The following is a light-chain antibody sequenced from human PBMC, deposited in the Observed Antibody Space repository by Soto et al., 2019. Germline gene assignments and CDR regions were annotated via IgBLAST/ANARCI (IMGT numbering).Light chain of an antibody. Sequence: DIQMTQSPSSLSAYVGDRVTITCQASQNIGDYLNWYQQKPGEAPKLLIHETSILKIGVLSRFSGSRSGTEVTFISNSLQPQDTGTFYCQQYGDLPRTFGRGTKLEI. CDR3: QQYGDLPRT. CDR2: ETS. J-gene: IGKJ2*01. CDR1: QNIGDY. V-gene: IGKV1-33*01.